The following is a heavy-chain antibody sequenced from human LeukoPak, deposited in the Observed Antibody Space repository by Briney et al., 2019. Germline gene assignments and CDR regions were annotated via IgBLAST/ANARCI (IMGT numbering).Heavy chain of an antibody. V-gene: IGHV4-4*02. D-gene: IGHD2-15*01. CDR1: GGSTSSSNW. J-gene: IGHJ3*02. CDR2: IYHSGST. CDR3: ARDQCSGGSCYDDAFDI. Sequence: SGTLSLTCAVSGGSTSSSNWWSWVRQPPGKGLEWIGEIYHSGSTNYNPSLKSRVTISVDKSKNQFSLKLSSVTAADTAVYYCARDQCSGGSCYDDAFDIWGQGTMVTVSS.